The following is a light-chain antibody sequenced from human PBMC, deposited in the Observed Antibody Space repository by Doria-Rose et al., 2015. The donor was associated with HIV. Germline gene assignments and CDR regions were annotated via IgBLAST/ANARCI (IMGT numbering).Light chain of an antibody. Sequence: TQSPGTLSLSPGERATLSCRASQRFSSTYLAWYQQRPGHAPSLLIYDGSTRATGIPDRFSASGSGTYFTLTINRLEPEDFALYYCHQYGTSWTFGQGTKVEV. CDR3: HQYGTSWT. CDR2: DGS. CDR1: QRFSSTY. V-gene: IGKV3-20*01. J-gene: IGKJ1*01.